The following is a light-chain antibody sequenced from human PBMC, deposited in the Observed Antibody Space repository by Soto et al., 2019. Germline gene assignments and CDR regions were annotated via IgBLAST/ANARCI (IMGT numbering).Light chain of an antibody. CDR1: QSVSSN. Sequence: EVVMTQSPATLSVSPGERATLSCRASQSVSSNLAWYQQKPGQAPRLLIYGASTRATGIPARFSGSGSGTDLTLTSIILQSEHFAVSYCHHDNNLPPTTFGQGTRLEIK. CDR3: HHDNNLPPTT. J-gene: IGKJ5*01. CDR2: GAS. V-gene: IGKV3-15*01.